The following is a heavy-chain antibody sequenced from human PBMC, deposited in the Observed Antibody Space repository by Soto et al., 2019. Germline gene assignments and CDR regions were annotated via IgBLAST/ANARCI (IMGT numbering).Heavy chain of an antibody. CDR2: IYHSGST. Sequence: SETLSLTCAVSGGSISSSNLWSWVRQPPGKGLEWIGEIYHSGSTNYNPSLKSRVTISVDKSKNQLSLKLSSVTAADTAVYYCAREWQQLVPNYYYGMDVWGQGTTVTVS. J-gene: IGHJ6*02. CDR3: AREWQQLVPNYYYGMDV. V-gene: IGHV4-4*02. CDR1: GGSISSSNL. D-gene: IGHD6-13*01.